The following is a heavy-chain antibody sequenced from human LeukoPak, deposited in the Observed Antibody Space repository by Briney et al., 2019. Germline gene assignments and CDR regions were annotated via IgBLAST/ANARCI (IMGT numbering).Heavy chain of an antibody. CDR3: ARGYTWKASGAGRGWFSPSLDVGFDY. CDR1: GISVSSNY. Sequence: PGGSLRLSCAASGISVSSNYMSWVRQAPGKGLQWVSVIYVDGSTYYADSVKGRITISRDNSRNTLYLQMNSLRAEDTAVYYCARGYTWKASGAGRGWFSPSLDVGFDYWGQGTLVTVSS. CDR2: IYVDGST. V-gene: IGHV3-66*01. D-gene: IGHD6-19*01. J-gene: IGHJ4*02.